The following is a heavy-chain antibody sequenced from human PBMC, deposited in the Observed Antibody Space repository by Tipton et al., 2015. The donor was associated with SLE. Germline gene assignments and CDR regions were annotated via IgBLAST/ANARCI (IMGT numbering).Heavy chain of an antibody. J-gene: IGHJ2*01. Sequence: TLSLTCTVSGGSISSHYWSWIRQPPGKTLEWIGYIYSGGSTNYNPSLKSRVTMSVDTSKNQFSLKLSSVTTADTAVYYCARDLGAGWGGHWYFDLWGRGTLLTVSS. CDR2: IYSGGST. V-gene: IGHV4-59*11. CDR1: GGSISSHY. D-gene: IGHD3-16*01. CDR3: ARDLGAGWGGHWYFDL.